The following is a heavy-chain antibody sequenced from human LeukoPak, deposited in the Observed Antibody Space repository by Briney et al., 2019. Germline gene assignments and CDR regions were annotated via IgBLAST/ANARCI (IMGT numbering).Heavy chain of an antibody. Sequence: SVKVSCKASGFTFTSSAMQWVRQARGQRLEWIGWIVVGSGNTNCAQKFQERVTITRDMSTSTAYMELSSLRSEDTAVYYCAAAIAVAGTTPFDYWGQGTLVTVSS. V-gene: IGHV1-58*02. CDR1: GFTFTSSA. CDR3: AAAIAVAGTTPFDY. D-gene: IGHD6-19*01. J-gene: IGHJ4*02. CDR2: IVVGSGNT.